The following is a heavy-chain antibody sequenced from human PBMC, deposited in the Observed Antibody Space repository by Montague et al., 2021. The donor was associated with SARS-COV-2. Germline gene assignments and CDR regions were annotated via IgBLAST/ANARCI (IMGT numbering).Heavy chain of an antibody. J-gene: IGHJ5*02. CDR1: GGSISSYY. CDR2: IYYSGST. Sequence: SETLSLTCTVSGGSISSYYWSWIRQPPGKGLEWIGYIYYSGSTNYNPSLKSRVTISVDTSKNQFSLKLSSVTAADTAVYYCARALIMITFGGVIAHWFDPWGQGTLATVSS. CDR3: ARALIMITFGGVIAHWFDP. V-gene: IGHV4-59*12. D-gene: IGHD3-16*02.